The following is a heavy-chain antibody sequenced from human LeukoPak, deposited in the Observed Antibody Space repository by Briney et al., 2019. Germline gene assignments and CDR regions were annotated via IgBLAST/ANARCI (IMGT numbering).Heavy chain of an antibody. CDR2: INPKSGGT. J-gene: IGHJ4*02. D-gene: IGHD4-23*01. CDR1: GYTFSAYY. V-gene: IGHV1-2*02. Sequence: ASVKVSCKASGYTFSAYYIHWVRQAPGQGLEWMGWINPKSGGTNYAQKFQGRVTTTRDTSINTAYMELSGLTSDDTAVYFCAREQGGAVVTPFDSWGPGTLVTVSS. CDR3: AREQGGAVVTPFDS.